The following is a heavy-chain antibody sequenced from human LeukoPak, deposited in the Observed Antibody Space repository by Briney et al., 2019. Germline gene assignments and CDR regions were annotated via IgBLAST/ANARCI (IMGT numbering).Heavy chain of an antibody. Sequence: SETLSLTCAVYGGSFSGYYWSWIRQPPGKGLEWIGEINHSGSTNYNPSLKSRVTISVDTSKNQFSLKLSSVTAADTAVYYCASRKVNWYFDPWGRGTLVTVSS. CDR2: INHSGST. V-gene: IGHV4-34*01. J-gene: IGHJ2*01. D-gene: IGHD1-14*01. CDR1: GGSFSGYY. CDR3: ASRKVNWYFDP.